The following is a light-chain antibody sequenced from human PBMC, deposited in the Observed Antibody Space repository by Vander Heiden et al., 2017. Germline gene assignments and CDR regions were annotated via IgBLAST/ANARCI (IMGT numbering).Light chain of an antibody. Sequence: QSALTQPRSVSGSPGQSVTISCIGTSNDVGVYNYVSWYQHHPGKAPKLMIYDVTKRPSGVPDRFSGSKSDDTASLTIYGLQPEDEADYYCCSYAGAYTYVFGIGTKVTVL. CDR3: CSYAGAYTYV. CDR1: SNDVGVYNY. J-gene: IGLJ1*01. CDR2: DVT. V-gene: IGLV2-11*01.